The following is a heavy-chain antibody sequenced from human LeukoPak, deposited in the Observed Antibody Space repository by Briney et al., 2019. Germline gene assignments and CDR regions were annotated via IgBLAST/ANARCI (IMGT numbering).Heavy chain of an antibody. D-gene: IGHD5-18*01. CDR1: GFTFSSYS. Sequence: GGSLRLSCAASGFTFSSYSMNWVRQAPGKGPEWVSYISSSSSTIYYADSVKGRFTISRDNAKNSLYLQMNSLRSEDTAVYYCASGNTIGGSWIQLWLDYWGQGTLVTVSS. CDR2: ISSSSSTI. J-gene: IGHJ4*02. V-gene: IGHV3-48*01. CDR3: ASGNTIGGSWIQLWLDY.